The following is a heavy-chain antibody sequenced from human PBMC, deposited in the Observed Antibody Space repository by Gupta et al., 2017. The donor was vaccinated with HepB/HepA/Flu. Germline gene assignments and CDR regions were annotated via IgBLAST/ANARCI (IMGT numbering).Heavy chain of an antibody. V-gene: IGHV3-66*01. D-gene: IGHD3-22*01. J-gene: IGHJ4*02. CDR1: GFPVSSNY. Sequence: EVQLVESGGGLVQPGGSLRLSCAASGFPVSSNYMSRVRPAPGKGLEWVSVIYSGGSTYYADSVKGRFTISRDNSKNTLYLQMNSLRAEDTAVYYCARMGFNYYDSSGYNDYWGQGTLVTVSS. CDR3: ARMGFNYYDSSGYNDY. CDR2: IYSGGST.